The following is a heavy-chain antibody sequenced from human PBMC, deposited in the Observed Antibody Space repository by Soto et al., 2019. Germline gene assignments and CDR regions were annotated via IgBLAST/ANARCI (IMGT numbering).Heavy chain of an antibody. Sequence: EVQLLESGGGLVQPGGSLRLSCAASGFTFSSYAMSWVRQAPGKELEWVSAISGSGGNTYYADSVKGRFTISRDNSKNTLYLQMNSLRAEDTAVYYCANYNYYDASGPSWGQGTLVTVSS. D-gene: IGHD3-22*01. J-gene: IGHJ5*02. CDR2: ISGSGGNT. CDR3: ANYNYYDASGPS. V-gene: IGHV3-23*01. CDR1: GFTFSSYA.